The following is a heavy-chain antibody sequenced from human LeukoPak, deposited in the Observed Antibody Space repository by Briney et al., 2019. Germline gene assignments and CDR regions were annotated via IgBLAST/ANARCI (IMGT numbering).Heavy chain of an antibody. CDR2: INPNSGGT. Sequence: GASVKVSCKASGYTFTGYYMHWVRQAPGQGLEWMGWINPNSGGTKYAQKFQGRVTMTRDTSISTAYMELSRLRSDDTAVYYCARDIAARGPPMDVWGKGTTVTVSS. V-gene: IGHV1-2*02. CDR1: GYTFTGYY. CDR3: ARDIAARGPPMDV. D-gene: IGHD6-6*01. J-gene: IGHJ6*03.